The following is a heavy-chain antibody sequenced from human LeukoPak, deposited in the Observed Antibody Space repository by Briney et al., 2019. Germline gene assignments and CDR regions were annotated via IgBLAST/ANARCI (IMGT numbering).Heavy chain of an antibody. J-gene: IGHJ4*02. V-gene: IGHV1-2*02. CDR1: GYTFTVYY. CDR3: ARGGELRYFDWLSPFDY. Sequence: ASVKDSCKASGYTFTVYYMHWVRQAPGQGLGWMGWINPNSGGTNYAQKFQGRVTMTRDTSISTAYMELSRLRSDDTAVYYCARGGELRYFDWLSPFDYWGQGTLVTVSS. CDR2: INPNSGGT. D-gene: IGHD3-9*01.